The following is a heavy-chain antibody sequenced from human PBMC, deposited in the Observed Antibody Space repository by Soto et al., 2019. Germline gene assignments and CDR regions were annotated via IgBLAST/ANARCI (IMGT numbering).Heavy chain of an antibody. Sequence: QVQLVESGGGLVKPGGSLRLSCAASGFTFSDYYMSWIRQAPGKGLEWVSYISSSSSYTNYADSVKGRFTISRDNAKNSLYLQMNSLRAEDTAVYYCARDTPYSSSWYKYYGMDVWGQGTTVTVSS. CDR2: ISSSSSYT. CDR1: GFTFSDYY. J-gene: IGHJ6*02. V-gene: IGHV3-11*06. CDR3: ARDTPYSSSWYKYYGMDV. D-gene: IGHD6-13*01.